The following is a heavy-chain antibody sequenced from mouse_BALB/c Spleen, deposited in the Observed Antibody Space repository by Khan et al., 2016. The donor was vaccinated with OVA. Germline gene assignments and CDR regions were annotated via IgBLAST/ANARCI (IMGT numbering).Heavy chain of an antibody. CDR3: ARDYWFAY. V-gene: IGHV5-6-5*01. CDR2: ISSGDST. CDR1: GFTFSNYA. J-gene: IGHJ3*01. Sequence: EVELVESGGCLVKPGGSLKLSCAASGFTFSNYAMSWVRQSPEKRLEWVASISSGDSTYYPDSVKGRFTISRDNARNILYLQMSSLRSEDTAMYYCARDYWFAYWGQGTLVTVSA.